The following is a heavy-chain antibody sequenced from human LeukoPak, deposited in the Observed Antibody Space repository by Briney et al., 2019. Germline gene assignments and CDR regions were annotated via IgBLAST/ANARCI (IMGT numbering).Heavy chain of an antibody. CDR3: ARGGDYGDYALVFDY. Sequence: PSETLSLTCTVSGGSISSSSYYWGWIRQPPGKGLEWIGSIYYSGSTYYNPSLKSRVTISVDTSKNQFSLKLSSVTAADTAVYYCARGGDYGDYALVFDYWGQGTLVTVSS. D-gene: IGHD4-17*01. CDR1: GGSISSSSYY. CDR2: IYYSGST. V-gene: IGHV4-39*01. J-gene: IGHJ4*02.